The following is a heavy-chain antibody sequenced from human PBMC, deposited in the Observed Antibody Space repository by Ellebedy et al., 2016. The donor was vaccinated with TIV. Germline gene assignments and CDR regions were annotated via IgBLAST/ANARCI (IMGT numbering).Heavy chain of an antibody. J-gene: IGHJ4*02. CDR1: GFTFADYT. V-gene: IGHV3-43*01. D-gene: IGHD6-19*01. CDR2: ITWDGGST. CDR3: AKGRSGGWYLFDY. Sequence: GGSLRLSCAASGFTFADYTMHWVRQTPGKGLEWVSLITWDGGSTYYADSVKGRFTLSRDNSKNSLYLQMSSLRTEDTALYYCAKGRSGGWYLFDYWGQGTLVTVSS.